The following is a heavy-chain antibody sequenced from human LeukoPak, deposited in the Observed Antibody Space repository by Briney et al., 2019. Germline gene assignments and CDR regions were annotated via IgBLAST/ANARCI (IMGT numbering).Heavy chain of an antibody. V-gene: IGHV4-59*01. CDR1: GGSISSYY. Sequence: PSETLSLTCTVCGGSISSYYWSWIRKPPGKGREGSGYMYYSGSTNYNPSLKSRVTISVDTSKNQFSLKLSSVTAADTAVYYCARDSLYDYVWGSYRYFDYWGQGTLVTVSS. CDR3: ARDSLYDYVWGSYRYFDY. CDR2: MYYSGST. D-gene: IGHD3-16*02. J-gene: IGHJ4*02.